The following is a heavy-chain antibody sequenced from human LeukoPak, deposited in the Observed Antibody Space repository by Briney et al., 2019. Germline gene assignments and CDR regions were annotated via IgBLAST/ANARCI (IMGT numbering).Heavy chain of an antibody. CDR3: ARRIVPDY. CDR2: INHSGST. CDR1: GGSFSGYY. J-gene: IGHJ4*02. V-gene: IGHV4-34*01. D-gene: IGHD2-2*01. Sequence: SETLSLTRAVYGGSFSGYYWSWIRQPPGKGLEWIGEINHSGSTNYNPSLKSRVTISVDTSKNQFSLKLGSVTAADTAVYYCARRIVPDYWGQGTLVTVSS.